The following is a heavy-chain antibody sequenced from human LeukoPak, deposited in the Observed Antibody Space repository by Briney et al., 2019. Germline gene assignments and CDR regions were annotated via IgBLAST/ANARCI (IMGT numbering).Heavy chain of an antibody. CDR3: AKDSSTWGNLAGHFDS. CDR2: FYASGTT. V-gene: IGHV4-4*07. CDR1: GGSIVSHY. D-gene: IGHD6-13*01. Sequence: SETLSLTCTVSGGSIVSHYWNWIRQPAGRGLEWIGRFYASGTTNTSPSLTSRVTMSVDTSKNQFSLKLSSVTAADPAVYYCAKDSSTWGNLAGHFDSWGQGTLVTVSS. J-gene: IGHJ4*02.